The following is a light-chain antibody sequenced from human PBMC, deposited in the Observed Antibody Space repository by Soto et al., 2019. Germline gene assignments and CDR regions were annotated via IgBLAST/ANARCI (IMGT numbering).Light chain of an antibody. Sequence: DIQMTQSPSSVSASVGDRVTITCRASQGIRSWLAWYQQRPGKGPKLLISAASSLQSAVPSRFSGSGSGTDFTLTISSLQPDDFATYYCQQSDTFPATFGGGTKVEIK. CDR1: QGIRSW. V-gene: IGKV1D-12*01. CDR3: QQSDTFPAT. J-gene: IGKJ4*01. CDR2: AAS.